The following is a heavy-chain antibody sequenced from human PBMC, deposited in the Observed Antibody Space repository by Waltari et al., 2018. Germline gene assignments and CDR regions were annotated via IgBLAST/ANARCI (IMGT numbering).Heavy chain of an antibody. J-gene: IGHJ4*02. Sequence: QVQLQQWGAGLLKPSETLSLTCAVYGGSFSGYHCSWLRTPPAQGLAWSGEIIHSGSTNYNPSLKSRVTISVDTSKNQFSLKLSSVTAADTAVYYCARASLFTIFGVVAQYYFDYWGQGTLVTVSS. CDR1: GGSFSGYH. D-gene: IGHD3-3*01. V-gene: IGHV4-34*12. CDR2: IIHSGST. CDR3: ARASLFTIFGVVAQYYFDY.